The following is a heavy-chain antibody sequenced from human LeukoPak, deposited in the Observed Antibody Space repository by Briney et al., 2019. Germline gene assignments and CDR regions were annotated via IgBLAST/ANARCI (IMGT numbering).Heavy chain of an antibody. CDR1: GGSMSNIYY. CDR2: IFYSGIT. D-gene: IGHD1-26*01. V-gene: IGHV4-39*01. Sequence: WETLSLTCNVSGGSMSNIYYWGWIRQPPGKGLEWIGNIFYSGITYYNPSLRSRGTIAIDTSKSQFSLKLTSVTAADTAVYYCARQYFAHFQVGPETPIESWGQGTLVTVSS. J-gene: IGHJ4*02. CDR3: ARQYFAHFQVGPETPIES.